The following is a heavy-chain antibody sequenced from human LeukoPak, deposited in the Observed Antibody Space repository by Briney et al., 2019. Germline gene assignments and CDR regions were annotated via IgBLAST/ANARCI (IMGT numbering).Heavy chain of an antibody. D-gene: IGHD4-17*01. CDR1: GGSISSSSNY. V-gene: IGHV4-39*01. CDR2: IYYSGNT. J-gene: IGHJ5*02. Sequence: SETLSLTCTVSGGSISSSSNYWGWIRQPPGKGLEWIGSIYYSGNTYYNPSLKSRVTISVDTSKNQFSLRLTSVTAADTAVYYCATSPDDYGDYATGNWFDPWGQGTLVTVSS. CDR3: ATSPDDYGDYATGNWFDP.